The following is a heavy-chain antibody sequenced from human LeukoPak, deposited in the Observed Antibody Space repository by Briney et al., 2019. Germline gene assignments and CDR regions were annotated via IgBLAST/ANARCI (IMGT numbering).Heavy chain of an antibody. CDR1: GFTFGDYA. Sequence: GRSLRLSCTASGFTFGDYAMNWVRQAPGKGLEWVGFIRSKAYGGTTEYAASVKGRFTISRDDSKSIAYLQMNSLKTEDTAVYYCTRISLGATVDYWGQGTLVTASS. J-gene: IGHJ4*02. D-gene: IGHD1-26*01. CDR2: IRSKAYGGTT. CDR3: TRISLGATVDY. V-gene: IGHV3-49*04.